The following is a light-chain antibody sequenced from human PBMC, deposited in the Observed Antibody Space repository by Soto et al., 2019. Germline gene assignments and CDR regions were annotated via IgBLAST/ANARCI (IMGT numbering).Light chain of an antibody. V-gene: IGKV1-33*01. CDR3: QQYDNLPFT. CDR2: DAS. J-gene: IGKJ3*01. Sequence: DIQMTQSPSSVSASVGDRVTITCQASQYISNYLNWYQQKPGKAPKLLIYDASNLETGVPSRFSGSGSGTDITFTISSLQPEDIATYYCQQYDNLPFTFGPGTKADIK. CDR1: QYISNY.